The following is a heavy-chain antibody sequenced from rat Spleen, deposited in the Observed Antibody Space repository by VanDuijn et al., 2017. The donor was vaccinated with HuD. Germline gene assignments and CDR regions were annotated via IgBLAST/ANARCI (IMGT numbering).Heavy chain of an antibody. V-gene: IGHV2-63*01. CDR1: GFSLTSYG. Sequence: QVQLKESGPGPVQPSETLSLTCSVSGFSLTSYGVDWVRQPPGKGLEWMGRMRYNGETSYDSALKSRLNISRDTSKNQIFLRLNSLQTDDTGTYYCAREGGYYRAFDYWGQGVMVTVSS. CDR2: MRYNGET. J-gene: IGHJ2*01. CDR3: AREGGYYRAFDY. D-gene: IGHD1-2*01.